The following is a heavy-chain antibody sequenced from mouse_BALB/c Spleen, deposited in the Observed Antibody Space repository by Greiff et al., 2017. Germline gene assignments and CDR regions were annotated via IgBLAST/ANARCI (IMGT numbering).Heavy chain of an antibody. CDR3: HRHGSSYQACPHWYFDV. Sequence: EVKLEESGGGLVKPGGSLKLSCAASGFTFSSYAMSWVRQTPEKRLEWVATISSGGSYTYYPDSVKGRFTISRDKAKNTLYLQMSSLRSEDTAMDYCHRHGSSYQACPHWYFDVWGAGTTVTVSS. J-gene: IGHJ1*01. D-gene: IGHD3-2*02. V-gene: IGHV5-9-3*01. CDR2: ISSGGSYT. CDR1: GFTFSSYA.